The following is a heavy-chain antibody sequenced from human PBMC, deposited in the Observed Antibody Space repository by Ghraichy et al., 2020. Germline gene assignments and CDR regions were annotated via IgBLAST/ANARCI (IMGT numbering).Heavy chain of an antibody. CDR2: IKQDESEI. V-gene: IGHV3-7*01. CDR1: GFTFSSHR. D-gene: IGHD3-22*01. J-gene: IGHJ4*02. Sequence: GGSLRLSCAASGFTFSSHRMSWVRQAPGKGLEWVANIKQDESEIYYVDSVKGRFTISRDNAKNSLYLQMNSLRVEDTAVYYCAREGEYYYDSSGYFTYWGQGTLVTVSS. CDR3: AREGEYYYDSSGYFTY.